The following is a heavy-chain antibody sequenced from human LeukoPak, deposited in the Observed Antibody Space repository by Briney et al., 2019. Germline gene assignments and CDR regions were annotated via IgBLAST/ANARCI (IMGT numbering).Heavy chain of an antibody. Sequence: ASVKVSCKASGYTFTSYYINWVRQAPGQGLEWMGIINPSGGSASYAQKFQGRVTMTSDTSTSTVYMELSSLTSEDTAVYYCARAKWELVESWGQGTLVTVSS. CDR1: GYTFTSYY. D-gene: IGHD1-26*01. CDR2: INPSGGSA. CDR3: ARAKWELVES. V-gene: IGHV1-46*01. J-gene: IGHJ4*02.